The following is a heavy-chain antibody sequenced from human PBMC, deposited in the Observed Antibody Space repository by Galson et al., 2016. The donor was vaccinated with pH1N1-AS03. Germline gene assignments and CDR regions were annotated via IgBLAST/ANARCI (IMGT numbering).Heavy chain of an antibody. CDR3: ARDRRDCSGGSCSQDGWFDP. CDR1: GASVSHYASY. CDR2: VSARGTT. V-gene: IGHV4-39*07. Sequence: ETLSLTCSVSGASVSHYASYWGWIRQAPGKGLEWIATVSARGTTYHNPSLDSPLTISLDTSKNHFSLTLTSVTAADTATYYCARDRRDCSGGSCSQDGWFDPWGQGTLVVVSS. J-gene: IGHJ5*02. D-gene: IGHD2-15*01.